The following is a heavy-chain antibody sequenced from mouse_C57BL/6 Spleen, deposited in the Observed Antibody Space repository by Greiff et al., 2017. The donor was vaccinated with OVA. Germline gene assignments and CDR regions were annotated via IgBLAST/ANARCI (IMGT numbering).Heavy chain of an antibody. CDR1: GYTFTSYW. V-gene: IGHV1-52*01. CDR3: AREGFAY. J-gene: IGHJ3*01. Sequence: QVQLKEPGAELVRPGSSVKLSCKASGYTFTSYWMHWVKQRPIQGLEWIGNIDPSDSETHYNQKFKDKATLTVDKSSSTAHMQLSSLTSEDSAVYYCAREGFAYWGQGTLVTVSA. CDR2: IDPSDSET.